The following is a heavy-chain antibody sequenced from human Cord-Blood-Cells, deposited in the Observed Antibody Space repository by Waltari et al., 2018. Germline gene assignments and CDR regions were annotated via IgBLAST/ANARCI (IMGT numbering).Heavy chain of an antibody. D-gene: IGHD1-26*01. V-gene: IGHV1-2*02. CDR1: GYTFTGYY. Sequence: QVQLVQSGAEVKKPGASVKVSCKASGYTFTGYYMHWVRQAPGQGMEGRGGINPNGGGTNYAQKFQGRVTMTRDTSISTAYMELSRLRSDDTAVYYCARRAFREFDYWGQGTLVTVSS. CDR3: ARRAFREFDY. J-gene: IGHJ4*02. CDR2: INPNGGGT.